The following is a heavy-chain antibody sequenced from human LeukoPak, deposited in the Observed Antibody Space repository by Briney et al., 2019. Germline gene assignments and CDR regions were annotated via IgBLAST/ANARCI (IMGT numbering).Heavy chain of an antibody. V-gene: IGHV4-30-2*01. Sequence: SETLSLTCAVSGGSISSGGYSWSWIRQPPGKGLEWIGYIYHSGSTYYNPSLKSRVTISVDRSKNQFSLKLSSVTAADTAVYYCARSPYDSSGYYSDYWGQGTLVTVSS. CDR2: IYHSGST. J-gene: IGHJ4*02. D-gene: IGHD3-22*01. CDR1: GGSISSGGYS. CDR3: ARSPYDSSGYYSDY.